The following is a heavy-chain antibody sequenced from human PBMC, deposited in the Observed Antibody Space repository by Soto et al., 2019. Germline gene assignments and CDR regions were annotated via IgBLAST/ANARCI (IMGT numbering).Heavy chain of an antibody. CDR3: ARDLEVLMNDYINYWFDP. CDR2: IIPILGIA. Sequence: QVQLVQSGAEVKKPGSSVKVSCKASGGTFSSYTISWVRQAPGQGLEWMGRIIPILGIANYAQKFQGRVTITADKSTSTAYMELSSLRSEDTAVYYCARDLEVLMNDYINYWFDPWGQGTLVTVSS. V-gene: IGHV1-69*08. CDR1: GGTFSSYT. D-gene: IGHD4-4*01. J-gene: IGHJ5*02.